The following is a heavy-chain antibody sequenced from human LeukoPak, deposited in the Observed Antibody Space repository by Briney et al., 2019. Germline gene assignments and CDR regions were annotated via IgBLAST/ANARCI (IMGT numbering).Heavy chain of an antibody. CDR1: GFTFSSYA. J-gene: IGHJ4*02. D-gene: IGHD6-19*01. CDR2: ISYDGSNK. Sequence: EGSLRLSCAASGFTFSSYAMHWVRQAPGKGLEWVAVISYDGSNKYYADSVKGRFTISRDNSKNTLYLQMNSLRAEDTAVYYCASQEQWLALGYWGQGTLVTVSS. V-gene: IGHV3-30-3*01. CDR3: ASQEQWLALGY.